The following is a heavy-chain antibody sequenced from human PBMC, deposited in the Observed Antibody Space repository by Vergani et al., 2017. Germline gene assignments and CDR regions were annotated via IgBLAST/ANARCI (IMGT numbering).Heavy chain of an antibody. D-gene: IGHD3-3*01. Sequence: VQLVESGGGVVQPGRSLRLSCAASGFTFSSYAMSWVRQAPGKGLEWVSAISGSGGSTYYADSVKGRFTISRDNSKNTLYLQMNSLRAEDTAVYYCAKDRPITIFGVVIIGFDYWGQGTLVTVSS. CDR3: AKDRPITIFGVVIIGFDY. CDR1: GFTFSSYA. V-gene: IGHV3-23*04. J-gene: IGHJ4*02. CDR2: ISGSGGST.